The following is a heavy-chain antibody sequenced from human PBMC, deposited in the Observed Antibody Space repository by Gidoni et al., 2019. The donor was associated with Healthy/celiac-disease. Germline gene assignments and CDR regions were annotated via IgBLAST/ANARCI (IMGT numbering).Heavy chain of an antibody. V-gene: IGHV3-30-3*01. CDR3: ARVFYGGNSGGGAFDI. CDR1: GFTFRRYA. Sequence: QVQLVESGGGVVQPGRSLRPSCAASGFTFRRYAMHWVRQAPGKGLEWVAVISYDGSNKYYADSVKGRFTISRDNSKNTLYLQMNSLRAEDTAVYYCARVFYGGNSGGGAFDIWGQGTMVTVSS. D-gene: IGHD4-17*01. CDR2: ISYDGSNK. J-gene: IGHJ3*02.